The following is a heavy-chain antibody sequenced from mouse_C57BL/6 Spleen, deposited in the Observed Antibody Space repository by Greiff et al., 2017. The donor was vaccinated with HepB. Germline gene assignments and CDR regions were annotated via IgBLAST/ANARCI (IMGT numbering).Heavy chain of an antibody. CDR2: IYPGGGYT. CDR3: ARSGYDAMDY. Sequence: QVQLQQSGAELVRPGTSVKMSCKASGYTFTNYWIGWAKQRPGQGLEWIGDIYPGGGYTNYNEKFKGKATLTADKSSSTAYMQFSSLTSEDSAIYYCARSGYDAMDYWGQGTSVTVSS. J-gene: IGHJ4*01. CDR1: GYTFTNYW. V-gene: IGHV1-63*01. D-gene: IGHD1-3*01.